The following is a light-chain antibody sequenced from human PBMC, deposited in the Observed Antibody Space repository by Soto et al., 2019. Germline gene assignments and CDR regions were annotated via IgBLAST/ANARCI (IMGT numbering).Light chain of an antibody. CDR1: SGDIGAYNY. CDR2: GVN. V-gene: IGLV2-14*01. J-gene: IGLJ1*01. CDR3: SSYTTSSALQV. Sequence: QSALTQSPSASASPGQSVTLSCTGSSGDIGAYNYVSWYQQHPGKAPKLMIYGVNNRPSGVSNRFSGSKSGNTASLTISGLQADDEADYYCSSYTTSSALQVFGTGTKVTVL.